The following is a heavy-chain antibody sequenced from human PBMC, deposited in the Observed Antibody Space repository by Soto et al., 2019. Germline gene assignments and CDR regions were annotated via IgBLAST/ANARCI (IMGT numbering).Heavy chain of an antibody. CDR1: GYTFTGYY. V-gene: IGHV1-2*04. J-gene: IGHJ4*02. CDR2: INSNSGGT. D-gene: IGHD3-3*01. CDR3: ARGVHTYYDFWSGYPYYFDY. Sequence: QVQLVQSGAEVKKPGASVKVSCKASGYTFTGYYMHWVRQAPGQGLEWMGWINSNSGGTNYAQQFQGWVTMTRDTSISTAYMELSRLRSDDTAVYYCARGVHTYYDFWSGYPYYFDYWGQGPLVPVSS.